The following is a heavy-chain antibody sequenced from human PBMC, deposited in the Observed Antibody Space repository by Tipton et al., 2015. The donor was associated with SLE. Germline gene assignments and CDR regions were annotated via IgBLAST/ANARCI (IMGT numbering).Heavy chain of an antibody. CDR3: VRAAADR. J-gene: IGHJ5*02. Sequence: QSGAEVKKPGESLKISCKASGYTFNIFWIGWVRQMPGKGLEWVGSFYPGDSDARYSPSFQGQVTMSADRSITTAYLQWRSLKASDTGIYYCVRAAADRWGQGTLVTVSS. CDR2: FYPGDSDA. CDR1: GYTFNIFW. V-gene: IGHV5-51*03. D-gene: IGHD6-25*01.